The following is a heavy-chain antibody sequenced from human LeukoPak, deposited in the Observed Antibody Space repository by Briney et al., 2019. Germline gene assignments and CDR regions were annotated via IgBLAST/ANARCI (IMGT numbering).Heavy chain of an antibody. CDR1: GGSISSGDYY. CDR2: IYYSGST. V-gene: IGHV4-30-4*01. CDR3: ARRYYYDSSGYQYYFDY. D-gene: IGHD3-22*01. J-gene: IGHJ4*02. Sequence: SETLSLTCTVSGGSISSGDYYWSWIRQPPGKGLEWIGYIYYSGSTYYNPSPKSRVTISVDTSKNQFSLKLSSVTAADTAVYYCARRYYYDSSGYQYYFDYWGQGTLVTVSS.